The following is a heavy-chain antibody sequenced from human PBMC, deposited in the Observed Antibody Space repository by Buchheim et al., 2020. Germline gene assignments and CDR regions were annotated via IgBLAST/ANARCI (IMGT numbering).Heavy chain of an antibody. CDR1: GYPFTGYG. CDR3: ARGLGSYGDYGHPLGY. D-gene: IGHD4-17*01. Sequence: QVQLVQSGAEVKKPGASVKVSCKASGYPFTGYGFTWVRQAPGQGLEWMGWISAYNGNTNYAQKFQGRPTMTTDTSTSTAYMELRNLGSDDTAVYYCARGLGSYGDYGHPLGYWGQGTL. V-gene: IGHV1-18*04. J-gene: IGHJ4*02. CDR2: ISAYNGNT.